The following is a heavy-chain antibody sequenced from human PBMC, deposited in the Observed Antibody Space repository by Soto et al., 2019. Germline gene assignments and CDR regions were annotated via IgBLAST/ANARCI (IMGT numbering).Heavy chain of an antibody. V-gene: IGHV3-23*01. CDR2: ISGSGGST. CDR3: AKAFSWSDY. D-gene: IGHD6-13*01. Sequence: EVQLLESGGGLIQPGGSLRLSCAASGFTFSSYAMNWVRQAPGKGLEWVSGISGSGGSTYYAASVKGRFTISRDNSKNTLYLQMSSLRADDTAVYYCAKAFSWSDYWGQGTLVTVS. CDR1: GFTFSSYA. J-gene: IGHJ4*02.